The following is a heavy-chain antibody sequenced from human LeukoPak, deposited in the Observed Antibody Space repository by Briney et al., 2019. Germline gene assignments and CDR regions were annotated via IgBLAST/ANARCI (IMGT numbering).Heavy chain of an antibody. Sequence: GGPLRLSCEASGFTFRYYWMNWVRQAPGKGLEWVDNIKQDGREIYYADSVKGRFSISRDNAQTSLYLQMNGLRAEDTAVYYCARDVVFDYWGQGTLVSVSS. CDR3: ARDVVFDY. V-gene: IGHV3-7*01. CDR2: IKQDGREI. J-gene: IGHJ4*02. D-gene: IGHD2-21*01. CDR1: GFTFRYYW.